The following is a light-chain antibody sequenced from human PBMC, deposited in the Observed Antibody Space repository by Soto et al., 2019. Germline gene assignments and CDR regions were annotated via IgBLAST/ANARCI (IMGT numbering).Light chain of an antibody. CDR3: QSYDNSLTALYV. J-gene: IGLJ1*01. V-gene: IGLV1-40*01. CDR1: SSNIGADYD. CDR2: GNS. Sequence: QSVLTQPPSVSGAPGQRVTISCTGSSSNIGADYDVHWYQHLPGTAPKLLIYGNSIRPSGVPDRFSGSRSGTSASLAITGLQAGDEADYYCQSYDNSLTALYVFGTGTKLTVL.